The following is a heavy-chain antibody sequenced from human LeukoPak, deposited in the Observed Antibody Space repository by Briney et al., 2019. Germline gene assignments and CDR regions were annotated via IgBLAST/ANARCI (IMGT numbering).Heavy chain of an antibody. CDR1: GGSISSYY. V-gene: IGHV4-59*08. CDR3: ARHSQGHDY. Sequence: SETLSLTCTVSGGSISSYYWSWIRQPPGKGLEWIGYIYYGGSTNYNPSLKSRVTISVDTSKNQFSLKLSSVTAADTAVYYCARHSQGHDYWGQGTLVTVSS. CDR2: IYYGGST. J-gene: IGHJ4*02.